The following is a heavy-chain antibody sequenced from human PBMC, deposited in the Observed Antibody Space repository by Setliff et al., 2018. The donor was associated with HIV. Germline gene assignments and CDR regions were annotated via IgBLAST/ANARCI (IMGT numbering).Heavy chain of an antibody. J-gene: IGHJ4*02. D-gene: IGHD3-9*01. V-gene: IGHV1-69*06. Sequence: SVKVSCKASGYTFTSDYIHWVRQAPGQGLEWMGGIIPIFGTTNYAQKFQGRVTITADKSTSTAYMELSSLRSEDTALYYCAGSILTGYYTFGADYWGQGTLVTVSS. CDR2: IIPIFGTT. CDR3: AGSILTGYYTFGADY. CDR1: GYTFTSDY.